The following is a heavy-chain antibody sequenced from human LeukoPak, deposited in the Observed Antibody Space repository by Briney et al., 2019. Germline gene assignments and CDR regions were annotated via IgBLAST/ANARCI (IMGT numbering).Heavy chain of an antibody. J-gene: IGHJ4*02. CDR1: GFTFSSYA. V-gene: IGHV3-23*01. CDR3: AKDARYSIAWDFDY. D-gene: IGHD6-13*01. CDR2: ISGSGGST. Sequence: GGSLRPSCAASGFTFSSYAMSWVRQAPGKGLEWVSAISGSGGSTYYADSVKGRFTISRGNSKNTLYLQMNSLRAEDTAVYYCAKDARYSIAWDFDYWGQGTLVTVSS.